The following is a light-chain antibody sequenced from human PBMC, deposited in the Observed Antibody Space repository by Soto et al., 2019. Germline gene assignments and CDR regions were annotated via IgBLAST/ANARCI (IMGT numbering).Light chain of an antibody. Sequence: EIVLTQSPATLSLSPGERATLSCRASQSVSSYLAWYQQKPGTAPRLLIYDASNRATGIPARFSGSGSGTDFTLTISSLEPEDFAVYYCQQSSNLPPTFGGGPKVEIK. CDR1: QSVSSY. V-gene: IGKV3-11*01. J-gene: IGKJ4*01. CDR3: QQSSNLPPT. CDR2: DAS.